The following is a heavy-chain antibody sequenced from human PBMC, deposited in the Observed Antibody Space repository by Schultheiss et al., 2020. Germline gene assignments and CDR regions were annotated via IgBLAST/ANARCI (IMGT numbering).Heavy chain of an antibody. CDR2: IYYSGST. J-gene: IGHJ5*02. CDR3: ARDRGGGSMFDP. V-gene: IGHV4-59*01. Sequence: SETMSLTCTVSGGSISSYYWSWIRQPPGKGLEWIGYIYYSGSTNYNPSLKSRVTISVDTSKNQFSLKLSSVTAADTAVYYCARDRGGGSMFDPWGQGTLVTVPS. CDR1: GGSISSYY. D-gene: IGHD2-15*01.